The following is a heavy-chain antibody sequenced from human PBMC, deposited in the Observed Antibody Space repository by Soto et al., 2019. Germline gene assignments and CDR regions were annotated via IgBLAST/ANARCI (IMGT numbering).Heavy chain of an antibody. CDR2: INHSGST. Sequence: SETLSLTCAVYGGSFSGYYWSWIRQPPGKGLEWIGEINHSGSTNYNPSLKSRVTISVDTSKNQFSLKLSSVTAADTAVYYCARPFGSESYFPMKNWFDPWGQGTLVTVSS. J-gene: IGHJ5*02. D-gene: IGHD3-10*01. CDR3: ARPFGSESYFPMKNWFDP. V-gene: IGHV4-34*01. CDR1: GGSFSGYY.